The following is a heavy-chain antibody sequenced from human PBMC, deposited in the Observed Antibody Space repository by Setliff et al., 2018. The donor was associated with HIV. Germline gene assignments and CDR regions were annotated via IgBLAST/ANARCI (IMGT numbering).Heavy chain of an antibody. D-gene: IGHD3-3*01. CDR1: GFTFTDYW. V-gene: IGHV3-74*01. J-gene: IGHJ6*03. CDR2: INVDGSSI. CDR3: ARTLYDFWLYYYYYMDV. Sequence: LRLSCAASGFTFTDYWMHWVRQVPGQGLVWVSRINVDGSSISYADSVKGRFTISRHNSKNTLYLQMNSLRAEDTAVYYCARTLYDFWLYYYYYMDVWGKGTTVTVSS.